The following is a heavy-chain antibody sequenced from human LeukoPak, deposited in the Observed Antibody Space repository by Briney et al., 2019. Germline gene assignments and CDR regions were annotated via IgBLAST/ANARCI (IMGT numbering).Heavy chain of an antibody. CDR3: ARAGSYYGDYKGGYYFDY. V-gene: IGHV4-4*02. J-gene: IGHJ4*02. Sequence: SETLSLTCAVSGGSISSSNWWSWVRQPPGKGLEWIGEIYHSGSTNYNPSLKSRVTISVDKSKNQFSLKPSSVTAADTAVYYCARAGSYYGDYKGGYYFDYWGQGTLVTVSS. CDR2: IYHSGST. CDR1: GGSISSSNW. D-gene: IGHD4-17*01.